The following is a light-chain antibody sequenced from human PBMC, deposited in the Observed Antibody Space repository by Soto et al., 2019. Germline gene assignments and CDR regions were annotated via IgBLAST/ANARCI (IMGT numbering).Light chain of an antibody. CDR1: SSNIGKNS. CDR3: ATWDLTLSAGVL. Sequence: QSLLTQPPSVSAAPGQRVSISCSGGSSNIGKNSVSWYQQLPATAPKLLIYDDHQRPSGIPDRFSASKSGTSATLDITGLQPADEADYYCATWDLTLSAGVLFGGGTKLTVL. J-gene: IGLJ2*01. CDR2: DDH. V-gene: IGLV1-51*01.